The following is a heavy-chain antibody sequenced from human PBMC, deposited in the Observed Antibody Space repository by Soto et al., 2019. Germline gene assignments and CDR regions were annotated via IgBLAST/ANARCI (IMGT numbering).Heavy chain of an antibody. J-gene: IGHJ5*02. CDR1: GFTFRRFT. Sequence: GGSLRLSCSASGFTFRRFTMNWVRQAPGKGLEWVSTISSNSAYIYYTDALRGRFTISRDNAKNSLHLQMNSLRAEDTAVYYCTRDASRDSSARGWFDPWGPGTLVTVSS. V-gene: IGHV3-21*01. D-gene: IGHD6-13*01. CDR2: ISSNSAYI. CDR3: TRDASRDSSARGWFDP.